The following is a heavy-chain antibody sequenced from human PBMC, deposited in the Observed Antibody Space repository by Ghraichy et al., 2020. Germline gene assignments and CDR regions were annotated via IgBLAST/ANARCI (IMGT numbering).Heavy chain of an antibody. Sequence: GGSLRLSCAASGFIFSSYRMHWVRQAPGKGLEWVAVIWYDGSNKYYADSVKGRFTISRDNSKNTLYLQMNSLRPGDTAVYYCARGPAYYTRGTYYYYGMDFWGQGTTVTVSS. CDR2: IWYDGSNK. J-gene: IGHJ6*02. CDR1: GFIFSSYR. D-gene: IGHD3/OR15-3a*01. CDR3: ARGPAYYTRGTYYYYGMDF. V-gene: IGHV3-33*01.